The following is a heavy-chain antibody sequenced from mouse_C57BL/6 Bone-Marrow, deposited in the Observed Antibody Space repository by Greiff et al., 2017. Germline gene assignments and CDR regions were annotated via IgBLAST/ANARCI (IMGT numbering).Heavy chain of an antibody. CDR2: IYPTSGRT. D-gene: IGHD4-1*01. CDR1: GYTFTSYW. CDR3: AGSGPLGRSFDY. Sequence: QVQLQQPGAELVKPGASVKMSCKASGYTFTSYWITWVKQRPGQGLEWIGDIYPTSGRTNYNEKFKSKAILTVDTSSNTAYMQLSSLTSEDSAVFYCAGSGPLGRSFDYWGWGTALTGSA. J-gene: IGHJ2*01. V-gene: IGHV1-55*01.